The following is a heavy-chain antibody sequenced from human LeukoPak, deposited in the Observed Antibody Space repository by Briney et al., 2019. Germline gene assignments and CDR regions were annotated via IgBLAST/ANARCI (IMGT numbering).Heavy chain of an antibody. J-gene: IGHJ4*02. CDR1: GGSISSSSYY. V-gene: IGHV4-61*02. CDR2: IDTSGST. Sequence: SETLSLTCTVSGGSISSSSYYWSWIRQPAGKGLEWIGRIDTSGSTYYNPSLKSRATISVDTSKNQFSLKLTSVTAADTAVYYCARAIEVGAMTPFDYWGQGTLVTVSS. D-gene: IGHD1-26*01. CDR3: ARAIEVGAMTPFDY.